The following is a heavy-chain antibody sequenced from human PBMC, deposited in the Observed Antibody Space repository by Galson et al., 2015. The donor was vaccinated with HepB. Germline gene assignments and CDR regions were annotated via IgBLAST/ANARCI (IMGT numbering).Heavy chain of an antibody. V-gene: IGHV1-18*01. J-gene: IGHJ4*02. CDR2: ISVYNGNT. CDR1: GYTFTSYG. Sequence: SVKVSCKASGYTFTSYGISWVRQAPGQGLEWMGWISVYNGNTNSAQKFQDRVTMTTDTSTDRAYMELRSLRSDDTAVYYCARMYYGSGSTYTDFWGQGTLATVSS. D-gene: IGHD3-10*01. CDR3: ARMYYGSGSTYTDF.